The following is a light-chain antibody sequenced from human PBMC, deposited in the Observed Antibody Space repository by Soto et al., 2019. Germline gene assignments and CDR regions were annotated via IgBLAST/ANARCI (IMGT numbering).Light chain of an antibody. CDR2: KAS. J-gene: IGKJ1*01. CDR3: QQYNSYPWT. CDR1: QSISSW. Sequence: DIQVTQSPFTLSASVGDRVTITCRASQSISSWFAWYQQKPGKAPKLLIYKASTLESGVPSIFSGSGSGTEFSLTISSLQPEDFATYYCQQYNSYPWTFGQGTKVDNK. V-gene: IGKV1-5*03.